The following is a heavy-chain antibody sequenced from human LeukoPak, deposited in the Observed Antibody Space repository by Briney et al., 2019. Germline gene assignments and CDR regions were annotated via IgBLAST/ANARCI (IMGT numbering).Heavy chain of an antibody. CDR3: VNVCYSCRDGFDI. V-gene: IGHV3-74*01. J-gene: IGHJ3*02. Sequence: GGSLRLSCAASGFTFSSYWMHWVRQGLGKGLVWVSRINSDGSSTRYADSVKGRFTISRDNAKNTLYLQLNSLRAEDTAMYYCVNVCYSCRDGFDIWGQGTMVTVSS. CDR1: GFTFSSYW. D-gene: IGHD2-21*02. CDR2: INSDGSST.